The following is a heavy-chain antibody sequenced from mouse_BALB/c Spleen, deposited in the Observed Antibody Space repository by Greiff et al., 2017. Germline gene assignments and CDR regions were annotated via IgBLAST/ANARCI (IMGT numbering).Heavy chain of an antibody. D-gene: IGHD1-1*01. CDR1: GFTFSSYW. V-gene: IGHV6-6*02. Sequence: EVKLMESGGGLVQPGGSMKLSCVASGFTFSSYWMSWVRQSPEKGLEWVAEIRLKSDNYATHYAESVKGKFTISRDDSKSRLYLQMNSLRAEDTGIYYCTITTVVATPFAYWGQGTLVTVSA. CDR2: IRLKSDNYAT. J-gene: IGHJ3*01. CDR3: TITTVVATPFAY.